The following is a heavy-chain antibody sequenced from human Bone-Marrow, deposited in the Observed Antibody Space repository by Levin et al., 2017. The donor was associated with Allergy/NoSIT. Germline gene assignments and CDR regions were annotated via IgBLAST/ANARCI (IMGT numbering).Heavy chain of an antibody. CDR2: LSGSGSVT. D-gene: IGHD1-26*01. Sequence: GGSLRLSCAASGFTFINYAMNWVRQAPGGGLECVYGLSGSGSVTYYADSVKGRFTVSRDNSKGILFLRMNIVRADDTAVYYCTKGEFGGTYPKMLDSWGQGTLVTVSS. CDR1: GFTFINYA. J-gene: IGHJ4*02. CDR3: TKGEFGGTYPKMLDS. V-gene: IGHV3-23*01.